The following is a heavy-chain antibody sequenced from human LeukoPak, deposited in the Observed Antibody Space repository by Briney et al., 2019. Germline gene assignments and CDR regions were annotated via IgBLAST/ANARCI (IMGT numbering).Heavy chain of an antibody. CDR2: IYSGGST. J-gene: IGHJ4*02. Sequence: QTGGSLRLSCAASGFTVSSNYMSWVRQAPGKGLEWVSVIYSGGSTYYADSVKGRFTISRDNSKNTLYLQMNSLRAEDTAVYYCARDQGFRVPAAVFDYWGQGTLVTVSS. D-gene: IGHD2-2*01. CDR3: ARDQGFRVPAAVFDY. V-gene: IGHV3-66*01. CDR1: GFTVSSNY.